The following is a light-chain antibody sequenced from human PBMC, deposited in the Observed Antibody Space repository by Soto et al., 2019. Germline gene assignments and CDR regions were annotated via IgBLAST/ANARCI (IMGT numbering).Light chain of an antibody. CDR2: EDN. CDR1: SGSIASNY. V-gene: IGLV6-57*03. Sequence: NFMLTQPHSVSESPGKTVTISCTRSSGSIASNYVQWYQQRPGSAPTTVIYEDNQRPSGAPDRFSGSIDSSSNSASLTISGLKTEDEADYYCQSYDSSNHNWVFGGGTKVTVL. CDR3: QSYDSSNHNWV. J-gene: IGLJ3*02.